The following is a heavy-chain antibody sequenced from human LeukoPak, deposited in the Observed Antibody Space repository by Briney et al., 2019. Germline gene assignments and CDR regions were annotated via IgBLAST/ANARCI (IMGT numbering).Heavy chain of an antibody. CDR1: GFTFSSYA. V-gene: IGHV3-30-3*01. Sequence: GGSLRLSCAASGFTFSSYAMHWVRQAPGKGPEWVAVISYDGSNKYYADSVKGRFTISRDNSKNTLYLQMNSLRAEDTAVYYCARGAVENYWGQGTLVTVSS. J-gene: IGHJ4*02. CDR3: ARGAVENY. CDR2: ISYDGSNK. D-gene: IGHD2-2*01.